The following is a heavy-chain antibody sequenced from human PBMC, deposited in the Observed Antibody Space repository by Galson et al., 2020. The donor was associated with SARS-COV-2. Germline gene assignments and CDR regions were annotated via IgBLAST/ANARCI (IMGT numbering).Heavy chain of an antibody. CDR1: GGSIRRSSFY. V-gene: IGHV4-39*01. J-gene: IGHJ4*02. CDR2: IYYSGSS. D-gene: IGHD6-13*01. CDR3: AKSHSSSWYHFDF. Sequence: SETLSLTCTVSGGSIRRSSFYWDWFRLPPGKGLAWICSIYYSGSSYYNPSLESRVTISVDTSKNQFSLKLSSVTAADSAVYYCAKSHSSSWYHFDFWGPGTLVTVSS.